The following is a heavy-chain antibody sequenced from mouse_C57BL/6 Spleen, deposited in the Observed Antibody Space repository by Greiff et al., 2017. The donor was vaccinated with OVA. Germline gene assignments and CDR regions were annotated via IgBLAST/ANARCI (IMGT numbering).Heavy chain of an antibody. V-gene: IGHV1-22*01. Sequence: EVKLVESGPELVKPGASVKMSCKASGYTFTDYNMHWVKQSHGKSLEWIGYINPNNGGTSYNQKFKGKATLTVNKSSSTAYMELRSLTSEDSAVYYCARSHYDYDGDWYFDVWGTGTTVTVSS. J-gene: IGHJ1*03. CDR1: GYTFTDYN. CDR2: INPNNGGT. CDR3: ARSHYDYDGDWYFDV. D-gene: IGHD2-4*01.